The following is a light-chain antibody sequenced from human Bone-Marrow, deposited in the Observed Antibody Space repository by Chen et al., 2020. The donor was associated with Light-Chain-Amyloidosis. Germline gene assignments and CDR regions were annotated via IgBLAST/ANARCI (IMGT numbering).Light chain of an antibody. CDR1: SGDVGTYNY. V-gene: IGLV2-14*01. CDR2: AVS. CDR3: SSCTSSSTYV. J-gene: IGLJ1*01. Sequence: QSALTQPASVSGSPGQSITISCTGTSGDVGTYNYVSWYQQHPGKAPKVMIYAVSNRPSGVSKRFSGSKSGNTGSLTISGLQAEDEADYYCSSCTSSSTYVFGPGTKVTVL.